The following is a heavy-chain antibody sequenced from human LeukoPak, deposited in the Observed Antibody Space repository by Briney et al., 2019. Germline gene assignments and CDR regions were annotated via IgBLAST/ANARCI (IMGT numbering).Heavy chain of an antibody. V-gene: IGHV3-9*01. J-gene: IGHJ4*02. CDR1: GFTFDDYA. Sequence: GGSLRLSCAASGFTFDDYAMHWVRQAPGKGLEWVSGISWNSGSIGYADSVKGRFTISRDNAKNSLYLQMNSLRAEDTAVYYCARDQGSGKLDYWGQGTLVTVSS. D-gene: IGHD1-26*01. CDR2: ISWNSGSI. CDR3: ARDQGSGKLDY.